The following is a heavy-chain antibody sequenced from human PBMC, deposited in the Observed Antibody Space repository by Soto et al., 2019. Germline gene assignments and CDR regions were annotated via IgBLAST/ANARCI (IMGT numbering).Heavy chain of an antibody. J-gene: IGHJ6*02. CDR1: GFPFSAYA. CDR2: ISRDGGAT. Sequence: GGSLSLSCAASGFPFSAYAMSWVRPAPGKGLEWVSGISRDGGATDYADSVKGRLTISRDNAKNTLFLQMNSLRAEDTAIYYCAKVSILTESYHYYAMDVWGQGTTVTVSS. V-gene: IGHV3-23*01. D-gene: IGHD3-9*01. CDR3: AKVSILTESYHYYAMDV.